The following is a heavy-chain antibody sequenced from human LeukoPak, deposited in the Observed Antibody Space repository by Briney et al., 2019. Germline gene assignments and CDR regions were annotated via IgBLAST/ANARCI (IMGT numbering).Heavy chain of an antibody. CDR3: ARDGPYSGSYPY. CDR1: GGTFSSYA. D-gene: IGHD1-26*01. Sequence: SVKVSCKASGGTFSSYAISWVRQAPGQGLEWMGGIIPIFGAANYAQKFQGRVTITADESTSTAYMELSSLRSEDTAVYYCARDGPYSGSYPYWGQGTLVTVSS. J-gene: IGHJ4*02. CDR2: IIPIFGAA. V-gene: IGHV1-69*13.